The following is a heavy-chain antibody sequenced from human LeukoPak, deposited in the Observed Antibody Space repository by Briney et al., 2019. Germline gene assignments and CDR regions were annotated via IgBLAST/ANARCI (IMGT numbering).Heavy chain of an antibody. D-gene: IGHD5-18*01. Sequence: PSETLSLPCTVSVGSISSGGYYWSWIRQHPGKGLEWIGYIYYSGSTYYNPSLKSRVTISVDTSKNQFSLKLSSVTAADTAVYYCARVGYSDGYVDYWGQGTLVTVSS. CDR2: IYYSGST. V-gene: IGHV4-31*03. CDR3: ARVGYSDGYVDY. CDR1: VGSISSGGYY. J-gene: IGHJ4*02.